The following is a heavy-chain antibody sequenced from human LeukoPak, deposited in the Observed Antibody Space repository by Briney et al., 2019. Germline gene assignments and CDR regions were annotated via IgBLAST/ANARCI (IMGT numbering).Heavy chain of an antibody. J-gene: IGHJ6*03. CDR3: AKDVGTTHYYYMDV. CDR1: GGSISSFY. Sequence: SETLSLTCTVSGGSISSFYWSWIRQPAGKGLEWIGRNYPSGSTNYNPSLKSRVTMSLDTSKKQFSLRLNSVTAADTAVYYCAKDVGTTHYYYMDVWGKGTTVTVSS. D-gene: IGHD1-14*01. CDR2: NYPSGST. V-gene: IGHV4-4*07.